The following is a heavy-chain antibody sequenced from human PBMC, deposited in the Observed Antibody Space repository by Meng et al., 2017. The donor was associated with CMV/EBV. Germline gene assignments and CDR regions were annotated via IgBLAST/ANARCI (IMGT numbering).Heavy chain of an antibody. D-gene: IGHD1-1*01. J-gene: IGHJ4*02. CDR2: IWNDGSNE. CDR3: ARDRAAGWDPANACDY. CDR1: FTFRSAA. V-gene: IGHV3-33*01. Sequence: FTFRSAATHWVRQGQREGLGWVAVIWNDGSNEYYTDSVQGRFTVSRDNSKNSLYLQMNSPRAEATAVYYCARDRAAGWDPANACDYWGQGTLVTVSS.